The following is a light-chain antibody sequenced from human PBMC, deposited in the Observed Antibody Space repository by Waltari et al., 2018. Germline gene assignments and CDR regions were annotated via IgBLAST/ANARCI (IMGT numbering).Light chain of an antibody. Sequence: QSALTQPASVYGSPGQSTTISCTGTRSADGFYHYEYWYQQNPAKAPQLRIYDVSERPSGFSNRFSGSKACNPASLTISGLQAEDVADSYCNSYACSSSWVFGVGTTLSVL. CDR1: RSADGFYHY. J-gene: IGLJ3*02. CDR2: DVS. CDR3: NSYACSSSWV. V-gene: IGLV2-14*01.